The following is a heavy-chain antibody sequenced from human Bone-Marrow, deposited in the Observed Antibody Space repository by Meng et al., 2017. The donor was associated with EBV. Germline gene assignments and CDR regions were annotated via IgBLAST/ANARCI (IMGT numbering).Heavy chain of an antibody. CDR3: ARGGSSFYDY. CDR1: GFTFSSYS. D-gene: IGHD6-6*01. Sequence: EVQLVEAGGGLVKPGGSARLSCAASGFTFSSYSMNWVRQAPGKGLEWVSSISSSSSYINYADSVKGRFTISRDNAKNSLYLQMNSLRAEDTAVYYCARGGSSFYDYWGQGTLVIVAS. V-gene: IGHV3-21*01. CDR2: ISSSSSYI. J-gene: IGHJ4*02.